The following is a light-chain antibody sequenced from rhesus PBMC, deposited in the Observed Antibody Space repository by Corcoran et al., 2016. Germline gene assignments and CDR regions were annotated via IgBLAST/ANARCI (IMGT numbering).Light chain of an antibody. CDR3: QQYNDLLYS. J-gene: IGKJ2*01. V-gene: IGKV3-40*03. CDR2: SAY. Sequence: EIVMTQSPATLSLSPGETATLSCRASQSVGSYLAWYQQKPGPAHKLLVQSAYVRATGIPDRLSGSGSRTDFTLTISSLEPEDVGVYHCQQYNDLLYSFGQGTKVEIK. CDR1: QSVGSY.